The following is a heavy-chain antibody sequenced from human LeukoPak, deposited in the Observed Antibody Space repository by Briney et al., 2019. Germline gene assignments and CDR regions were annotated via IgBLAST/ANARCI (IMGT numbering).Heavy chain of an antibody. CDR1: GFTFRDYT. Sequence: GGSLRLSCAASGFTFRDYTMNWVRQAPGKGLEWVANIKQDGGQIYYLESVKGRFTVSRDNAKNSLYLQMNSLRAEDTAVYYCARLGARQMLEYWGQGTLVTVSS. D-gene: IGHD4-17*01. V-gene: IGHV3-7*01. CDR3: ARLGARQMLEY. J-gene: IGHJ4*02. CDR2: IKQDGGQI.